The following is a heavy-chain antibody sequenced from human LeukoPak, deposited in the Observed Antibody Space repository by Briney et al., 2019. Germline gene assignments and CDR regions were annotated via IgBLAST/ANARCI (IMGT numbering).Heavy chain of an antibody. CDR2: IEGKSAGGRT. CDR3: TTWSSY. V-gene: IGHV3-15*04. Sequence: PGGSLRLSCAASGFSFSDAWMTWVRQAPGKGLEWVARIEGKSAGGRTSHAAPVKGRFTISKDDSKNTLYLQMNSLKTEDTAVYYSTTWSSYWGQGTLVTVSS. CDR1: GFSFSDAW. J-gene: IGHJ4*02.